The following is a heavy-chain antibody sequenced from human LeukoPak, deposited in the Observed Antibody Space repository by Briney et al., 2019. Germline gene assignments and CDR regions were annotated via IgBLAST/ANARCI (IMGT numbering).Heavy chain of an antibody. D-gene: IGHD2-15*01. CDR1: GFTFSSYW. CDR2: INGDGSST. V-gene: IGHV3-74*01. J-gene: IGHJ4*02. CDR3: ARSPGQCSGGSCATGY. Sequence: GGSLRLSCAASGFTFSSYWMHWVRQAPGKGLVWVSRINGDGSSTNYADSAKGRFTISRDNAKNTLYLQMNSLRAEDTAVYYCARSPGQCSGGSCATGYWGQGTLVTVSS.